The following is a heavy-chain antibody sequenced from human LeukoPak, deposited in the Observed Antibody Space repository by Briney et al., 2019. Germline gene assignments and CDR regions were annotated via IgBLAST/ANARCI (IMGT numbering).Heavy chain of an antibody. CDR3: ARMYSSSTSGFGY. J-gene: IGHJ4*02. Sequence: ASVKVSCKASGGTFSSYAISWVRQAPGQGLEWMGGIIPIFGTANYAQKLQGRVTITADKSTSTAYMELSSLRSEDTAVYYCARMYSSSTSGFGYWGQGTLVTVSS. CDR1: GGTFSSYA. D-gene: IGHD6-6*01. CDR2: IIPIFGTA. V-gene: IGHV1-69*06.